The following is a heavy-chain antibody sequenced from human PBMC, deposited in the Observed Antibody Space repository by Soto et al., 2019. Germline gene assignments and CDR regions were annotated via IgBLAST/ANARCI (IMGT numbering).Heavy chain of an antibody. CDR1: GFSLSTSGVG. CDR3: AHSRRDAATYIFDI. V-gene: IGHV2-5*02. CDR2: IYWDDDM. Sequence: QITLKETGPTLVKPTQTITLTCTFSGFSLSTSGVGVGWIRQPPGKALEWLAVIYWDDDMRYSPSLKSRLTITKDTSRTPVVLTMTNMDPVDTATYSCAHSRRDAATYIFDIWGQGTMVTVSS. J-gene: IGHJ3*02. D-gene: IGHD1-26*01.